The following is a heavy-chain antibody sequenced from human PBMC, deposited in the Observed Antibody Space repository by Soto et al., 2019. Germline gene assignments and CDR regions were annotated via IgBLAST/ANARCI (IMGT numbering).Heavy chain of an antibody. J-gene: IGHJ4*01. D-gene: IGHD2-8*01. Sequence: GGSLRLSCAASGFTFGTYAMHWVRQAPGKGLEWVAVIYYDGSNRYYGDAVKGRFTISRDNSKSTLYLQMSSLRAEDTAVYYCARAFCTNGVCYYFFDYWGHGTLVTAPQ. CDR1: GFTFGTYA. V-gene: IGHV3-33*01. CDR2: IYYDGSNR. CDR3: ARAFCTNGVCYYFFDY.